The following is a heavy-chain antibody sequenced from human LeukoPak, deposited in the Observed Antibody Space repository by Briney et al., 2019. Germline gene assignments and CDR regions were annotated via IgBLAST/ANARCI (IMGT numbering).Heavy chain of an antibody. CDR1: GFTLTNYD. V-gene: IGHV1-8*01. CDR3: VRDGEGVAISVNFWFDP. CDR2: MNPINGNT. J-gene: IGHJ5*02. D-gene: IGHD3-10*01. Sequence: ASVKVSCKASGFTLTNYDINWVRQAPGQGLEWMGWMNPINGNTGYARKFQGRVTMSRDTSISTAYMELRSLTSEDTAIYYCVRDGEGVAISVNFWFDPWGQGTLVTVSS.